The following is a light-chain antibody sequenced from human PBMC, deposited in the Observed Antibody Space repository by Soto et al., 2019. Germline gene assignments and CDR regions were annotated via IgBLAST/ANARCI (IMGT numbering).Light chain of an antibody. CDR3: QQFNSYPLT. J-gene: IGKJ4*01. CDR2: AAS. V-gene: IGKV1-9*01. CDR1: QAISSS. Sequence: IQLTQSPSSLSASVGDRVTITCRASQAISSSLAWYQQKPGEAPKLLIYAASTLQSGVPSRFSGRGSGTDFTLTISSPQPEDFATYFCQQFNSYPLTFGGGTKVDIK.